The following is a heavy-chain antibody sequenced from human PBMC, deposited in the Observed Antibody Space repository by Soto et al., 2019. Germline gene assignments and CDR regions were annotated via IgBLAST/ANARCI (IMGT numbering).Heavy chain of an antibody. CDR1: GGTFNSDT. V-gene: IGHV1-69*13. J-gene: IGHJ5*02. Sequence: SVNVSCKASGGTFNSDTITWVRQAPGQGLEWMGGIIPISDTAHYAQSFQGRVTITADESTSTVYMELSSLRSEDTAIYYCATLVPAPIKLYPRLGWFDPWGQGTLVTVSS. CDR2: IIPISDTA. CDR3: ATLVPAPIKLYPRLGWFDP. D-gene: IGHD2-2*02.